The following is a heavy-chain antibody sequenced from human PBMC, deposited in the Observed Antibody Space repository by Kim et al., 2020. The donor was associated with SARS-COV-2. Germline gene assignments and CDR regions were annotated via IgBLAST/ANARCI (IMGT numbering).Heavy chain of an antibody. CDR1: GGSISSSSYY. CDR3: ARFDLGYCSGGSCSDWFDP. D-gene: IGHD2-15*01. V-gene: IGHV4-39*01. J-gene: IGHJ5*02. Sequence: SETLSHTCTVSGGSISSSSYYWGWIRQPPGKGLEWIGSIYYSGSTYYNPSLKSRVTISVDTSKNQFSLKLSSVTAADTAVYYCARFDLGYCSGGSCSDWFDPWGQGTLVTVSS. CDR2: IYYSGST.